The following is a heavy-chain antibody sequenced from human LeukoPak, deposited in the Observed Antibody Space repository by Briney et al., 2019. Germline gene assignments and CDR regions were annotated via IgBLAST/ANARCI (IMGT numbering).Heavy chain of an antibody. J-gene: IGHJ4*02. Sequence: GGSLRLSCAASGFTFSSYWMHWVRQAPGKGLVWVSRINSDGRSTSYADSVKGRFTISRDSAKNTLYLQMNSLRAEDTAVYYCARVTIFGVVATFDYWGQGTLVAVSS. V-gene: IGHV3-74*01. CDR2: INSDGRST. CDR3: ARVTIFGVVATFDY. D-gene: IGHD3-3*01. CDR1: GFTFSSYW.